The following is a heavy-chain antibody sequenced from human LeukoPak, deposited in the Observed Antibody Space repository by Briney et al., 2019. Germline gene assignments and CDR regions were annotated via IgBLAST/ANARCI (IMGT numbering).Heavy chain of an antibody. CDR2: IYTSGST. D-gene: IGHD6-13*01. V-gene: IGHV4-4*07. Sequence: SETLSLTCTASGVTFSSYYWSWIRQPAGKGLEWMGRIYTSGSTNYNPSLKSRVTMSVDTSKNQFSLKLRSVTAADTAVYYCARGGRVAAGNNWFDPWGQGTLVTVSS. CDR3: ARGGRVAAGNNWFDP. CDR1: GVTFSSYY. J-gene: IGHJ5*02.